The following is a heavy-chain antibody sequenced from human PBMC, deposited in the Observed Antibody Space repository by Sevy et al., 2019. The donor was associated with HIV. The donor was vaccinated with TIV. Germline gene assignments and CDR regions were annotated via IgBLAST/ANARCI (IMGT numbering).Heavy chain of an antibody. CDR3: AREGYTQPYDY. D-gene: IGHD6-13*01. V-gene: IGHV3-23*01. CDR1: GFTFAKYS. J-gene: IGHJ4*02. CDR2: FSFGCGRI. Sequence: GGSLRLSCAASGFTFAKYSMSWVRQAPGKGLEWVATFSFGCGRINYADSVKGRFTISRDDSKNTLFLQMNSLRAEDTATYFGAREGYTQPYDYWGQGTLVTVSS.